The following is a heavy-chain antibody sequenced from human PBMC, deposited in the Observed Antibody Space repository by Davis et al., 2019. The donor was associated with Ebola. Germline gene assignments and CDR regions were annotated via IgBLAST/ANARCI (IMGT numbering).Heavy chain of an antibody. D-gene: IGHD1-1*01. V-gene: IGHV1-18*01. CDR2: INPHNGNT. J-gene: IGHJ4*02. CDR1: GGTFSSYA. CDR3: ARAQFPTTSDH. Sequence: AASVKVSCKASGGTFSSYAISWVRQAPGQGLEWMGWINPHNGNTNYAQNVQGRVTMTTDTSTSTAYMEVGSPRSDDTAVYYCARAQFPTTSDHWGQGTLVTVSS.